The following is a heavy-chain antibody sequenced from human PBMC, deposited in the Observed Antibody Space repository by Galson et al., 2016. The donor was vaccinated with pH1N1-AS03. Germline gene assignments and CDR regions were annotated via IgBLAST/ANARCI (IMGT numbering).Heavy chain of an antibody. D-gene: IGHD3/OR15-3a*01. CDR3: ARGGLGPTVSLFKH. V-gene: IGHV6-1*01. J-gene: IGHJ1*01. CDR2: TYYRSKWYY. Sequence: CAISGDSVSSDRAAWNWIRPSPSRGLEWLGRTYYRSKWYYDYAVSVESRMTIRPDTSKNQVSLQLNSVTPEDTAVYYCARGGLGPTVSLFKHWGQGTLVTVSS. CDR1: GDSVSSDRAA.